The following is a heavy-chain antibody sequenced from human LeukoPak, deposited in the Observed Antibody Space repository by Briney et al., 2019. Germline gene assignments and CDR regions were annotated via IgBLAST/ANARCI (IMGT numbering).Heavy chain of an antibody. CDR2: ISSGGST. CDR3: ARGWSSSSYFGY. Sequence: GGSLRLSCAASGITVSANYWNWVRQAPGKELEWVSVISSGGSTSYADSVKGRFTISRDNSKNTLYLQMNSLRAEDTAVYYCARGWSSSSYFGYWGQGTLVTVSS. D-gene: IGHD6-6*01. V-gene: IGHV3-66*01. CDR1: GITVSANY. J-gene: IGHJ4*02.